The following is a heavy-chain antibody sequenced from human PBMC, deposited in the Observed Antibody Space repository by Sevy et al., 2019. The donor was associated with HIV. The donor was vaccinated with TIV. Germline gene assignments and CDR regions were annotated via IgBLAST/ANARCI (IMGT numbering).Heavy chain of an antibody. CDR1: GFTFSSYS. J-gene: IGHJ6*02. Sequence: EGSLRLSCAASGFTFSSYSMNWVRQAPGKGLEWVSSISSSSSYIYYADSVKGRFTISRDNAKNSLYLQMNSLRAEDTGVYYCARDIRWFWELTIRYSGMDVWGQGTPVTVSS. CDR2: ISSSSSYI. D-gene: IGHD3-10*01. V-gene: IGHV3-21*03. CDR3: ARDIRWFWELTIRYSGMDV.